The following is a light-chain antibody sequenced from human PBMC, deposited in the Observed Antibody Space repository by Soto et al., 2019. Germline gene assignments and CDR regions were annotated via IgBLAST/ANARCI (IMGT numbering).Light chain of an antibody. CDR2: DAS. CDR1: QTVNTY. V-gene: IGKV3-11*01. J-gene: IGKJ5*01. CDR3: QQRGTSIT. Sequence: IVLTQSPATLSLWPGETAVLSCRASQTVNTYLSWYQQRPGQAPRLLIYDASKRVPGIPARFSGSGSGTDFTLTISSLEPEVFALYSCQQRGTSITFGQGTRLEIE.